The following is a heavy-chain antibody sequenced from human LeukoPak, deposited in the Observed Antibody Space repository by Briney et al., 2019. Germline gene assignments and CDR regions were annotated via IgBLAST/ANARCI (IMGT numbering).Heavy chain of an antibody. Sequence: AGGSLRLSCAASGFTFSSYAMSWVRQAPGKGLEWVSAISGSGGSTYYADSVKGRFTISRDNSKNTLYLQMNSLRAEDTAVYYCAKVAGYLAPGDEGAFDIWGQGTMVTVSS. CDR2: ISGSGGST. D-gene: IGHD3-9*01. V-gene: IGHV3-23*01. CDR3: AKVAGYLAPGDEGAFDI. CDR1: GFTFSSYA. J-gene: IGHJ3*02.